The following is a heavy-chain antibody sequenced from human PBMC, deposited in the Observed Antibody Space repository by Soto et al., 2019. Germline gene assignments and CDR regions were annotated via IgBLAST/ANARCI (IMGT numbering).Heavy chain of an antibody. D-gene: IGHD2-15*01. CDR3: ARDSVVVVAATRGGMDV. V-gene: IGHV1-46*01. J-gene: IGHJ6*02. CDR1: GYTFTSYY. Sequence: QVQLVQSGAEVKKPGASVKVSCKASGYTFTSYYMHWVRQAPGQGLEWMGIINPSGGSTSYAQKFQGRVPMTRDTSTSTVYMELSSLRSEDTAVYYCARDSVVVVAATRGGMDVWGQGTTVTVSS. CDR2: INPSGGST.